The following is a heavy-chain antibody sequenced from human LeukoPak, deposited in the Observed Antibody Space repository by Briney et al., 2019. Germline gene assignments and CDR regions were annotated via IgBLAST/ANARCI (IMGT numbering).Heavy chain of an antibody. CDR2: IKSTTDGGTT. V-gene: IGHV3-15*01. CDR1: GFTVSSNY. Sequence: GGSLRLSCAASGFTVSSNYMSWVRQAPGKGLEWVGRIKSTTDGGTTDYAAPVKGRFTISRDDSKTTLYLQMNSLKTEDTAVYYCTTESPHFDYWGQGTLVTVSS. J-gene: IGHJ4*02. CDR3: TTESPHFDY.